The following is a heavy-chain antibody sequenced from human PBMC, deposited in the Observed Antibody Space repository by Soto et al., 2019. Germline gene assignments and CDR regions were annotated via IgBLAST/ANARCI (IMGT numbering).Heavy chain of an antibody. CDR2: ISYDGADK. J-gene: IGHJ6*02. Sequence: VGSVRLSCAASGFTFSSYGIHWVRQAPGKGLEWVALISYDGADKYYADSVKGRFTISRDNSKNTLYLQMSSLGPEDTAVYYCVKERYAQLWLEDYGMDVWGQGTTVTVSS. CDR1: GFTFSSYG. D-gene: IGHD5-18*01. V-gene: IGHV3-30*18. CDR3: VKERYAQLWLEDYGMDV.